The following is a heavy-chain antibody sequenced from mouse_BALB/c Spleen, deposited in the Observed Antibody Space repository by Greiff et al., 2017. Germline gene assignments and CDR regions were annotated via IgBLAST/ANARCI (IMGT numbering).Heavy chain of an antibody. Sequence: VHVKQSGAELVKPGASVKLSCTASGFNIKDTYMHWVKQRPEQGLEWIGRIDPANGNTKYDPKFQGKATITADKSSNTAYLQLSSLTSEDTAVYYCAISYYYGSGYYFDYWGQGTTLTVSA. V-gene: IGHV14-3*02. CDR1: GFNIKDTY. J-gene: IGHJ2*01. D-gene: IGHD1-1*01. CDR3: AISYYYGSGYYFDY. CDR2: IDPANGNT.